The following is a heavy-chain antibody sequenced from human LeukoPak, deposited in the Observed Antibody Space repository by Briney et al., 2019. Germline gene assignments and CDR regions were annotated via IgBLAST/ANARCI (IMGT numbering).Heavy chain of an antibody. D-gene: IGHD3-22*01. CDR3: ARFLGGYDSRGPYYFDY. J-gene: IGHJ4*02. V-gene: IGHV3-20*04. CDR1: GFTLDDYG. CDR2: INWNGRST. Sequence: PGGSLRLSCAASGFTLDDYGMSWVRQAPGKGLEWVSGINWNGRSTGYADSVKGRFTISRDNAKNSLYLQMNSLRAEDTALYYCARFLGGYDSRGPYYFDYWGQGTLVTVSS.